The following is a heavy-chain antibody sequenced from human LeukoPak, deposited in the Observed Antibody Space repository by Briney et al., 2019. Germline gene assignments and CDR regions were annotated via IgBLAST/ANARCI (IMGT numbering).Heavy chain of an antibody. CDR3: ARPLGYCSSTSCRNWFDP. V-gene: IGHV4-39*01. Sequence: SETLSLTCTVSGGSISSSSYYWGRIRQPPGKGLEWIGSIYYSGSTYYNPSLKSRVTISVDTSKNQFSLKLSSVTAADTAVYYCARPLGYCSSTSCRNWFDPWGQGTLVTVSS. CDR2: IYYSGST. CDR1: GGSISSSSYY. D-gene: IGHD2-2*01. J-gene: IGHJ5*02.